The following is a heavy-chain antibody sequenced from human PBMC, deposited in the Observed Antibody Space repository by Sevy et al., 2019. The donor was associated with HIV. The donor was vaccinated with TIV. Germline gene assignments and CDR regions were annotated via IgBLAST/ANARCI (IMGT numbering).Heavy chain of an antibody. CDR1: GGTFSSYA. V-gene: IGHV1-69*13. Sequence: ASVKVSCKASGGTFSSYAISWVRQAPGQGLEWMGGIIPIFGTANYAQKFQGRVTITADESTSTAYMELGSLRSEDTAVYYCARGGYSYGTGAFDIWGQGTMVTVSS. J-gene: IGHJ3*02. D-gene: IGHD5-18*01. CDR2: IIPIFGTA. CDR3: ARGGYSYGTGAFDI.